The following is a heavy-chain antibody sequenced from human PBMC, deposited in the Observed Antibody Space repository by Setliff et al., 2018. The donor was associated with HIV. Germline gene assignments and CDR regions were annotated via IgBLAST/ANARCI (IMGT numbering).Heavy chain of an antibody. D-gene: IGHD1-26*01. J-gene: IGHJ4*02. CDR3: ARQVGHKVLFDS. CDR1: GDSISSYY. V-gene: IGHV4-59*01. CDR2: IYYSGST. Sequence: PSETLSLTCTVSGDSISSYYWSWIRQPPGKGLEWIGYIYYSGSTNYTPSLKSRVTISVDTSKNQLSLKLSSVTAADTAVYYCARQVGHKVLFDSWGQGTLVTVSS.